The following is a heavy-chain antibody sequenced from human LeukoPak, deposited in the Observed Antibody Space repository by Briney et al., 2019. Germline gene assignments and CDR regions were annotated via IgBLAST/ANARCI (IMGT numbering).Heavy chain of an antibody. D-gene: IGHD6-19*01. CDR3: ASGYSSGPVY. J-gene: IGHJ4*02. Sequence: GGSLRLSCAASGFTVSSNYMSWVCQAPGKGLEWVSVIYSGGSTYYADSVKGRFTISRDNAKNSLYLQMNSLRAEDTAVYYCASGYSSGPVYWGQGNLVTVSS. V-gene: IGHV3-53*01. CDR2: IYSGGST. CDR1: GFTVSSNY.